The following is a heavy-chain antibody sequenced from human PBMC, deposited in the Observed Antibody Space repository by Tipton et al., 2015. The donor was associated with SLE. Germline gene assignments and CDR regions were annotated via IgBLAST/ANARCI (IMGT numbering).Heavy chain of an antibody. CDR2: IYYSGST. Sequence: TLSLTCTVSGASISSYYWSWIRQPPGKGLEWIGYIYYSGSTHYNPSLTGRVTISVDTSKNQFSLRVSSVTAADTAVYYCAGSGEHYFDYWGQGTLVTVSS. J-gene: IGHJ4*02. CDR1: GASISSYY. D-gene: IGHD3-3*01. V-gene: IGHV4-59*12. CDR3: AGSGEHYFDY.